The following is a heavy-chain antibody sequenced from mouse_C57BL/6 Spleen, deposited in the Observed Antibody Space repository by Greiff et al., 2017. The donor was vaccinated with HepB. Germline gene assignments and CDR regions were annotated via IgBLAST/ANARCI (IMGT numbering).Heavy chain of an antibody. Sequence: VKLQESGPELVKPGASVKISCKASGYAFSSSWMNWVKQRPGKGLEWIGRIYPGDGDTNYNGKFKGKATLTADKSSSTAYMQLSSLTSEDSAVYFCAREDYDYDVNYAMDYWGQGTSVTVSS. D-gene: IGHD2-4*01. V-gene: IGHV1-82*01. CDR1: GYAFSSSW. CDR3: AREDYDYDVNYAMDY. J-gene: IGHJ4*01. CDR2: IYPGDGDT.